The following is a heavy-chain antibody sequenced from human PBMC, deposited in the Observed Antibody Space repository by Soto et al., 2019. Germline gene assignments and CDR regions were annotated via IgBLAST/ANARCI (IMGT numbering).Heavy chain of an antibody. V-gene: IGHV3-30*18. Sequence: QVQLVESGGGVVQPGRSLRLSCAASVFTFSSYGMHWVRQAPGKGLEWVAVISYDGSNKYYADSVKGRFTISRDNSKNTLYLQMNSLRAEDTAVYYCAKDLRGQWLALGASDIWGQGTMVTVSS. CDR2: ISYDGSNK. CDR1: VFTFSSYG. CDR3: AKDLRGQWLALGASDI. J-gene: IGHJ3*02. D-gene: IGHD6-19*01.